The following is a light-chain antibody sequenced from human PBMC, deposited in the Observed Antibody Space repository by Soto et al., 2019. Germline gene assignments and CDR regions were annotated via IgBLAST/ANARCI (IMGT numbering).Light chain of an antibody. V-gene: IGKV1-12*01. CDR2: EAT. CDR3: QKLNSYPIT. CDR1: QGLKF. Sequence: DIQITQYSSSLSASVGDTVTITCRASQGLKFLAWYQQKPGKAPRLLIYEATNLQSGVPPRFSGSGSGTDLTLTISSLQPEDLATYFCQKLNSYPITGGQGKRREIK. J-gene: IGKJ5*01.